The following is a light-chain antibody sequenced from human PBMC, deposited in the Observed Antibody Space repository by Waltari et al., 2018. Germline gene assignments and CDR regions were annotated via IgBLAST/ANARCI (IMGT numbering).Light chain of an antibody. CDR3: NSYVPTDTSWV. V-gene: IGLV2-14*03. CDR1: RSDVGGNTY. Sequence: QSALTQPASVSASRGQSITIPCTGSRSDVGGNTYVPWYHQHPGHAPKLLIYAVTNRPPGVSDRFSGSKSANTASLTISGLQAEDEADYYCNSYVPTDTSWVFGGGTKLTVL. CDR2: AVT. J-gene: IGLJ3*02.